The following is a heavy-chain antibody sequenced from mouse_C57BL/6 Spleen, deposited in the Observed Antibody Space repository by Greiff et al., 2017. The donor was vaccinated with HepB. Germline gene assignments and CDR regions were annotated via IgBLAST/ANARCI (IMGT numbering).Heavy chain of an antibody. D-gene: IGHD1-1*01. CDR1: GYTFTSYW. CDR3: ASSFSTTVVANGYFDV. V-gene: IGHV1-72*01. Sequence: QVQLQQPGAELVKPGASVKLSCKASGYTFTSYWMHWVKQRPGRGLEWIGRIDPNCGGTKYNEKFKSKATLTVDKPSSTAYMQLSSLTSEDSAVYECASSFSTTVVANGYFDVWGKGTTVTVSS. J-gene: IGHJ1*03. CDR2: IDPNCGGT.